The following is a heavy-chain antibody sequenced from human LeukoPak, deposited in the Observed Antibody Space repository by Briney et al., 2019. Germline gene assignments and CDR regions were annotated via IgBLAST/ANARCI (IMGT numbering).Heavy chain of an antibody. D-gene: IGHD1-26*01. CDR3: ATLTGSGSYHGGH. J-gene: IGHJ4*02. V-gene: IGHV3-33*01. CDR2: IWYNGSNK. CDR1: GYTFSSYG. Sequence: GRSLRLSCAASGYTFSSYGMHWVRQAPGKGLEWVAVIWYNGSNKYYADSVKGRFTISRDNSKNTLHLQMNSLRAEDTAVYYCATLTGSGSYHGGHWGQGTLVTVSS.